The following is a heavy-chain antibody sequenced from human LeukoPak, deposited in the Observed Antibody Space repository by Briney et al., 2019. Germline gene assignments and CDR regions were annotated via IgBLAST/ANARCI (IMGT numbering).Heavy chain of an antibody. CDR3: ARDIYSGSHLFFDY. V-gene: IGHV3-33*01. CDR2: IWYDGSNK. D-gene: IGHD1-26*01. J-gene: IGHJ4*02. Sequence: PGGSLRLSCAASGFTFSSYGMHWVRQAPGKGLEWVAVIWYDGSNKYYADSVKGRFTISRDNSKNTLYLQMNSLRAEDTAVYYCARDIYSGSHLFFDYWGQGTLVTVSS. CDR1: GFTFSSYG.